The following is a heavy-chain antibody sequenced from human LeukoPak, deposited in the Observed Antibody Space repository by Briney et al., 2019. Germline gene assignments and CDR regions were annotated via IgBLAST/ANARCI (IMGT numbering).Heavy chain of an antibody. CDR3: ARRGGSNGWGAFDV. V-gene: IGHV3-23*01. CDR2: IGGSGEST. J-gene: IGHJ3*01. D-gene: IGHD2-8*01. CDR1: GFTFSTHA. Sequence: PGGSLRLSSAASGFTFSTHAMNWVRQAPGKGLEWVSNIGGSGESTYYADSVKGRFTISRDNSKNTVFLQMNSLSRDDTAVYYCARRGGSNGWGAFDVWGQGTTITVSS.